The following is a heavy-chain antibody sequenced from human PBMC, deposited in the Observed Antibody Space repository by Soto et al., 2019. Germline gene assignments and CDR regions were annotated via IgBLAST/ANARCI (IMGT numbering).Heavy chain of an antibody. CDR3: ARRHYGMDV. J-gene: IGHJ6*02. CDR1: GFTFSSYS. CDR2: ITSSSSYI. Sequence: EVELVESGGGLVKPGGSLRLSCAASGFTFSSYSMNWVRQAPGKGLEWVSSITSSSSYIYYADSVKGRLTIPRDNAKNSLYLQMNSLRAEDTAVYYCARRHYGMDVWGQGTTVTVSS. V-gene: IGHV3-21*01.